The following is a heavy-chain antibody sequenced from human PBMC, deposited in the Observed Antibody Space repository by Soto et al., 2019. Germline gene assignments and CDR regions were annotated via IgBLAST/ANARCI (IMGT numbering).Heavy chain of an antibody. V-gene: IGHV3-15*01. CDR2: IKSKTDGGTT. J-gene: IGHJ3*02. CDR1: GFTFSNAW. CDR3: TTLVVVAATEAFDI. D-gene: IGHD2-15*01. Sequence: SGGSLRLSCAASGFTFSNAWMSWVRQAPGKGLEWVGRIKSKTDGGTTDYAAPVKGRFTISRDDSKNTLYLQMNSLKTEDTAVYYCTTLVVVAATEAFDIWGQGTMVTVSS.